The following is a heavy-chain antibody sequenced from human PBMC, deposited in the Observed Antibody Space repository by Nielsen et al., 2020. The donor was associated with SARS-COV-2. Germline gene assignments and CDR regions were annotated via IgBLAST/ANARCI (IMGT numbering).Heavy chain of an antibody. CDR3: ARAFRGSYYYGMDV. V-gene: IGHV3-30*03. CDR2: ISYSGTNK. J-gene: IGHJ6*02. D-gene: IGHD3-16*01. Sequence: WIRQPPGKGLESVAVISYSGTNKYYADSVKGRFTISRDNSKNTLFLQMNSLRAEDTAVYYCARAFRGSYYYGMDVWGQGTTGTVSS.